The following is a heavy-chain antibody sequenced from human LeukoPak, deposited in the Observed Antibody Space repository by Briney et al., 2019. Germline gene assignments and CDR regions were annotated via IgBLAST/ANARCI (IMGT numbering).Heavy chain of an antibody. J-gene: IGHJ4*02. CDR2: IKSQTDGGTT. V-gene: IGHV3-15*01. Sequence: GGSLRLSCAASGITFSKVWMTWVRQAPGKGLEWVGHIKSQTDGGTTDYAVSVKGRFTISRDDSKDTLVLQMNSLKTEDTSVYYSAIGSGIFWGPGTLVTVSS. CDR3: AIGSGIF. CDR1: GITFSKVW. D-gene: IGHD2-21*01.